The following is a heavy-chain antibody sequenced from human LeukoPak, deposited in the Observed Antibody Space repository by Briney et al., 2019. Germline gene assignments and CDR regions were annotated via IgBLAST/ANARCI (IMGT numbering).Heavy chain of an antibody. D-gene: IGHD3-10*01. CDR2: ISSSSSYT. V-gene: IGHV3-11*06. Sequence: PGGSLRLSCAASGFTFSDYYMSWIRQAPGKGLEWVSYISSSSSYTNYADSVKGRFTFSRDNAKNSLYLQMNSLRAEDTAVYYCARFYYGSGNPTYWGQGTLVTVSS. CDR3: ARFYYGSGNPTY. CDR1: GFTFSDYY. J-gene: IGHJ4*02.